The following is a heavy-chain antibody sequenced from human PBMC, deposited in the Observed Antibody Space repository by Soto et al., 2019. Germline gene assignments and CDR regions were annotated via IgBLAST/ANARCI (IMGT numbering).Heavy chain of an antibody. J-gene: IGHJ4*02. CDR1: GGSISSYY. CDR2: IYYSGST. D-gene: IGHD6-13*01. Sequence: PSETLSLTCTVSGGSISSYYWSWIRQPPGKGLEWIGYIYYSGSTNYNPSLKSRVTISVDTSKNQFSLKLSSVTAADTAVYYCAREGSSWGRNFDSWGQGSLVTVSS. V-gene: IGHV4-59*01. CDR3: AREGSSWGRNFDS.